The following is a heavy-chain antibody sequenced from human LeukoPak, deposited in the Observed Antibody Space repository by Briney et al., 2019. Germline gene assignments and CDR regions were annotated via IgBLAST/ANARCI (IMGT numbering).Heavy chain of an antibody. V-gene: IGHV1-18*01. Sequence: ASVKVSCKASGYTFTSYGISWVRQAPGQGLEWMGWISAYNGNTNYAQKLQGRVTMTTDTSTSTAYMELRSLRSDDTAVYYCASSSYYGSGSYFYSDYWGQGTLVTVSS. D-gene: IGHD3-10*01. J-gene: IGHJ4*02. CDR3: ASSSYYGSGSYFYSDY. CDR2: ISAYNGNT. CDR1: GYTFTSYG.